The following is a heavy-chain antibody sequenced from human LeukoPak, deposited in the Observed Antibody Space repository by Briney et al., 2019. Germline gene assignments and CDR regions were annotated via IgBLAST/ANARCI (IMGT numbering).Heavy chain of an antibody. CDR1: GFTFSSYG. Sequence: GGSLRLSCAASGFTFSSYGMHWVRQAPGKGLEWVAFIRYDGSNKYYADSVKGRFTISRDSSKNTLYLQMNSLRAEDTAVYYCAKTPGYYGSGNFDYWGQGTLVTVSS. CDR3: AKTPGYYGSGNFDY. V-gene: IGHV3-30*02. D-gene: IGHD3-10*01. CDR2: IRYDGSNK. J-gene: IGHJ4*02.